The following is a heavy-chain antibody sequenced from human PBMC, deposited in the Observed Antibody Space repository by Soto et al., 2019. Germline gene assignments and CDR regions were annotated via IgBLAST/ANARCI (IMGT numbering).Heavy chain of an antibody. J-gene: IGHJ5*02. D-gene: IGHD6-13*01. V-gene: IGHV4-59*01. CDR2: IYYSGST. CDR3: ARDDSSSWGWFDP. CDR1: GGSISSYY. Sequence: PSETLSLTCTVSGGSISSYYWIWIRQPPGKGLEWIGYIYYSGSTNYNPSLKSRVTISVDTSKNQFSLKLSSVTAADTAVYYCARDDSSSWGWFDPWGQGTLVTVSS.